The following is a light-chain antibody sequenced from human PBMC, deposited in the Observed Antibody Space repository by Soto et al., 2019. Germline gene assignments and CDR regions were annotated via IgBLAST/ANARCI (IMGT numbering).Light chain of an antibody. CDR3: TSYAGSNIWV. V-gene: IGLV2-8*01. Sequence: QSALTQPPSASGSPGQSVTISCTGTSSDVGGYNYVSWYQQYPGKAPKLMIYEVSKRPSGVPDRFSGSKSGKTASLTVSGLQPGDEADYYCTSYAGSNIWVFGGGTKVTVL. CDR2: EVS. J-gene: IGLJ3*02. CDR1: SSDVGGYNY.